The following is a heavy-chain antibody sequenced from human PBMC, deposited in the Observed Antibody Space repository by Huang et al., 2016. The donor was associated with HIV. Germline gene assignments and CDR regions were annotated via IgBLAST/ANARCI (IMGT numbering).Heavy chain of an antibody. CDR2: INDSGTT. CDR1: GASFTGNY. V-gene: IGHV4-34*01. J-gene: IGHJ6*02. D-gene: IGHD3-3*01. CDR3: ARQWVLLDYLMGMDV. Sequence: QVHLQQWGAGLLKPSETLTLTCAVSGASFTGNYWTWSRQNPRKGLEWIGEINDSGTTIYNPSLESRVTISIDRSKKQFSLRLSSMTAADTAVYYCARQWVLLDYLMGMDVWGQGTTVIVSS.